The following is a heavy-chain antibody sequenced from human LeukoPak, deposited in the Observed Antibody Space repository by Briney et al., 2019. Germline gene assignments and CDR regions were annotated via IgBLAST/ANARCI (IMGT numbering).Heavy chain of an antibody. CDR2: MNQDGSDK. D-gene: IGHD1-26*01. CDR1: GFTFSSYW. Sequence: GGSLRLSCAASGFTFSSYWMSWVRQAPGKGLEGVANMNQDGSDKHYVDSAKGRFTISRDNAKNSLYLQMNSLRADDTAVYYCARIRSGSYHFEYWGQGIMVTVSS. J-gene: IGHJ4*02. CDR3: ARIRSGSYHFEY. V-gene: IGHV3-7*01.